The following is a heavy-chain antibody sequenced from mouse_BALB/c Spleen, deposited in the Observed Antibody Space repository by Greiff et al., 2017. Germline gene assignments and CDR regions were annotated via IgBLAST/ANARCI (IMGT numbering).Heavy chain of an antibody. Sequence: EVMLVESGTVLARPGASVKMSCKASGYTFTSYWMHWVKQRPGQGLEWIGALYPGNSDTSYNQKFKGKAKLTAVTSTSTAYMELSSLTNEDSAVYYCTRILYYYGSSWYFDVWGAGTTVTVSS. CDR1: GYTFTSYW. V-gene: IGHV1-5*01. CDR2: LYPGNSDT. D-gene: IGHD1-1*01. CDR3: TRILYYYGSSWYFDV. J-gene: IGHJ1*01.